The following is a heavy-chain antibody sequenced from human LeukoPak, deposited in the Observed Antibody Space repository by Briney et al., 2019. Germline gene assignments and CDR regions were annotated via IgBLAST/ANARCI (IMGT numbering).Heavy chain of an antibody. CDR1: GYSFTIYW. J-gene: IGHJ4*02. Sequence: GESLKICWAGSGYSFTIYWIAGVRQMPGKGLEWMGIIYPGDSDTRYSPSFQGLVTFSADKSISTAYLQWSSLKASDTAMYYCARHTQGSGWHLYYWGQGTLVTVSS. CDR3: ARHTQGSGWHLYY. D-gene: IGHD6-19*01. CDR2: IYPGDSDT. V-gene: IGHV5-51*01.